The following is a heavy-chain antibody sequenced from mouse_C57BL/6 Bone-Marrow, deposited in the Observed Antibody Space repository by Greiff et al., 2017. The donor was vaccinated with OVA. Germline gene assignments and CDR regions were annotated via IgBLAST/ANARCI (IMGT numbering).Heavy chain of an antibody. Sequence: EVKLQESGPGLVKPSQSLSLTCSVTGYSITSGYYWNWIRQFPGNKLEWMGYISYDGSNNYNPSLKNRISITRDTSKNQFFLKLNSVTTEDTATYYCARVRNSDYYGSSYRYFDVWGTGTTVTVSS. J-gene: IGHJ1*03. CDR1: GYSITSGYY. V-gene: IGHV3-6*01. D-gene: IGHD1-1*01. CDR2: ISYDGSN. CDR3: ARVRNSDYYGSSYRYFDV.